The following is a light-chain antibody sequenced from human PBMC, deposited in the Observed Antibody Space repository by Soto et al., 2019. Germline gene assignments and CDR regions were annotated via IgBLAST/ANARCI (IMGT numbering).Light chain of an antibody. J-gene: IGKJ1*01. CDR3: QQYGGSPWT. CDR1: QSVRSTY. Sequence: EIVLTQSPGTVSLSPGERATLSCRASQSVRSTYLAWYQQKPGQPPRLLIYGASSRAAGIPDRFSGSGSVTDFTLIISMLEPDDFAVYYCQQYGGSPWTFGQGTKVEVK. CDR2: GAS. V-gene: IGKV3-20*01.